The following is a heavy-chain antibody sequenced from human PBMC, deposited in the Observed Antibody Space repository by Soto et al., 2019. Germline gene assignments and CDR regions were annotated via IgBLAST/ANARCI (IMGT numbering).Heavy chain of an antibody. CDR3: ARAQGGQQLVLYY. CDR1: GGSISSGDYY. V-gene: IGHV4-30-4*02. J-gene: IGHJ4*02. CDR2: IYYSGST. D-gene: IGHD6-13*01. Sequence: SETLSLTCTVSGGSISSGDYYWSWIRQPPGKGLEWIGYIYYSGSTYYNPSLKSRVTISVDTSKNQFSLKLSSVTAADTAVYYCARAQGGQQLVLYYWGQGTLVTVSS.